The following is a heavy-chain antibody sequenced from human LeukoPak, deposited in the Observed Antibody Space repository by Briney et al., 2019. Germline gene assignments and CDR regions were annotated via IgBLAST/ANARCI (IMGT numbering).Heavy chain of an antibody. Sequence: PGGSLRLSCAASGFTVSSNYMSWVRQAPGKGLEWVSVIFSGGSTYYADSVKGRFTISRDNSKNTLYLQVNSLRAEDTAVYYCGRDGQGSTPLDYWGQGTLVTVSS. CDR2: IFSGGST. CDR3: GRDGQGSTPLDY. CDR1: GFTVSSNY. D-gene: IGHD1-26*01. J-gene: IGHJ4*02. V-gene: IGHV3-53*01.